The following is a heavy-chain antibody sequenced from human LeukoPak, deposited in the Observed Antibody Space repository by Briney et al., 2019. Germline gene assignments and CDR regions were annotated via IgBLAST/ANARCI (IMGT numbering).Heavy chain of an antibody. D-gene: IGHD3-22*01. Sequence: PGGSLRLSCAASGFTFSSYWMSWVRQAPGKGLEWVAVIWYDGSNKYYADSVKGRFTISRDNSKNTLYLQMNSLRAEDTAVYYCARDRDGSGSVYYFDYWGQGTLVTVSS. J-gene: IGHJ4*02. V-gene: IGHV3-33*08. CDR2: IWYDGSNK. CDR3: ARDRDGSGSVYYFDY. CDR1: GFTFSSYW.